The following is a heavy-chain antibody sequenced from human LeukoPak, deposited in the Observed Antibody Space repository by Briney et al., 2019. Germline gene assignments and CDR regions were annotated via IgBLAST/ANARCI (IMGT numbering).Heavy chain of an antibody. CDR3: ANIRPSGSPPTRAFDI. D-gene: IGHD1-26*01. CDR1: GGSISSSSYY. Sequence: SETLSLTCTVSGGSISSSSYYWGWIRQPPGKGLEWIGSIYYSGSTYYNPSLKSRVTISVDTSKNQFSLKLSSVTAADTAVYYCANIRPSGSPPTRAFDIWGQGTMVTVSS. J-gene: IGHJ3*02. V-gene: IGHV4-39*07. CDR2: IYYSGST.